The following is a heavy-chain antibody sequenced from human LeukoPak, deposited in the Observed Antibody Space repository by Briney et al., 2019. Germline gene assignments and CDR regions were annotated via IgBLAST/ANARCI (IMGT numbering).Heavy chain of an antibody. CDR2: INPNSGGT. CDR1: GYTFTGYH. D-gene: IGHD2-2*01. V-gene: IGHV1-2*02. Sequence: EASVKVSCKASGYTFTGYHMHWVRQAPGQGLEWMGWINPNSGGTNYAQKFQGRVTMTRDTSISTAYMELSRLRSDDTAVYYCARPVLGIDCSSTSCSDYWGQGTLVTVSS. CDR3: ARPVLGIDCSSTSCSDY. J-gene: IGHJ4*02.